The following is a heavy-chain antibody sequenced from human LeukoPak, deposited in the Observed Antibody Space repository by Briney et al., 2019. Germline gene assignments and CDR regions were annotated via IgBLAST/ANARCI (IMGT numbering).Heavy chain of an antibody. CDR1: GYSFTSYW. V-gene: IGHV5-51*01. D-gene: IGHD3-3*01. Sequence: GESLKISCKGSGYSFTSYWIGWVRQMPGKGLEWMGIISPGDSDTRSSPSFQGQVTISADKSISTAHLQWSSLKASNTAMYYCARLGYYDFRSGYDTSSDFDYWGQGTLVTVSS. J-gene: IGHJ4*02. CDR2: ISPGDSDT. CDR3: ARLGYYDFRSGYDTSSDFDY.